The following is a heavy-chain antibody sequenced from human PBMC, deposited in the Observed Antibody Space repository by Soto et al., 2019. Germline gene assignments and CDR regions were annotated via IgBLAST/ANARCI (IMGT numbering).Heavy chain of an antibody. D-gene: IGHD1-1*01. V-gene: IGHV1-18*01. CDR3: ARGRYGDY. Sequence: QVHLVQSGAEVKKPGASVKVSCKASGYTFTSYGITWVRQAPGQGLEWMGWISAHNGNTDYAQKLQGRVIVTRDTSTSTAYMELRGMRSDDTDVYYCARGRYGDYWGQGALVTVSS. CDR1: GYTFTSYG. J-gene: IGHJ4*02. CDR2: ISAHNGNT.